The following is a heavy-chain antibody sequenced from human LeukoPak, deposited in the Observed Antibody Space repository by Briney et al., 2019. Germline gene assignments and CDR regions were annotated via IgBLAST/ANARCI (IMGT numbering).Heavy chain of an antibody. J-gene: IGHJ4*02. CDR1: GFTFSSYW. CDR2: IKQDGSEK. D-gene: IGHD2-15*01. V-gene: IGHV3-7*01. Sequence: GGSLRLSCAASGFTFSSYWMSWVRQAPGKGVEWVANIKQDGSEKYYVDSVKGRFTISRDNAKNSLYLQMNRLRAEDTAVYYCARECSGGSCYVDYWGQGTLVTVSS. CDR3: ARECSGGSCYVDY.